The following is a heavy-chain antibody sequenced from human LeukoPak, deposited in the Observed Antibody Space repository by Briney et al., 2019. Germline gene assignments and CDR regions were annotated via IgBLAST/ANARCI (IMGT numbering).Heavy chain of an antibody. CDR1: GGSISSSSYY. CDR2: IYYNGNT. V-gene: IGHV4-39*01. D-gene: IGHD1-26*01. J-gene: IGHJ3*02. Sequence: PSETLSLTCTVSGGSISSSSYYWGWIRQPPGKGLEWIGSIYYNGNTYYNASLKDRVTLSVDTSKNQFSLKLSSVTAADTAVYYCARLCESYEVGIWGQGTLVIVSS. CDR3: ARLCESYEVGI.